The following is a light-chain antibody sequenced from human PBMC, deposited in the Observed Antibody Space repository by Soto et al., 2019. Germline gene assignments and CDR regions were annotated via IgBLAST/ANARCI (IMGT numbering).Light chain of an antibody. CDR1: QSVSIW. V-gene: IGKV1-5*03. CDR3: QQHHEYAAWT. Sequence: DIQMTQSPSTLSASVGDRVTITCRASQSVSIWLAWYQQKPGKAPNLLIYKASSLQSGVPSRFSGSGSGTEFTLTISGLQPEDSATYDGQQHHEYAAWTFGQGTKVESK. J-gene: IGKJ1*01. CDR2: KAS.